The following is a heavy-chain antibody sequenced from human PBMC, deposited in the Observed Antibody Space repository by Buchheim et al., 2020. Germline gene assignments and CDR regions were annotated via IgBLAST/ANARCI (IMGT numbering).Heavy chain of an antibody. D-gene: IGHD3-3*01. Sequence: QVQLVESGGGVVQPGRSLRLSCAASGFTFSSYGMHWVRQAPGKGLEWVAVISYDVSKKYYADSVKGRFIISRDNSKSTLYLQMNSLRAEDTAVYYCARDGFGVVIGEGRYFDYWGQGTL. CDR2: ISYDVSKK. CDR1: GFTFSSYG. J-gene: IGHJ4*02. V-gene: IGHV3-30*03. CDR3: ARDGFGVVIGEGRYFDY.